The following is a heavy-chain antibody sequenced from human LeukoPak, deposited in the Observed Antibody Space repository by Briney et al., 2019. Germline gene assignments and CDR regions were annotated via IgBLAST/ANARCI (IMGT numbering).Heavy chain of an antibody. CDR2: ISYDGSNK. J-gene: IGHJ4*02. D-gene: IGHD6-19*01. CDR3: AKESGSGPFDY. Sequence: GGSLRLSCAASGFTFSSYGMHWVRQAPGKGLEWVAVISYDGSNKYYADSVKGRFTISRDNSKNTLYLQMNSLRAEDTAVYYCAKESGSGPFDYWGQGTLVTVSS. V-gene: IGHV3-30*18. CDR1: GFTFSSYG.